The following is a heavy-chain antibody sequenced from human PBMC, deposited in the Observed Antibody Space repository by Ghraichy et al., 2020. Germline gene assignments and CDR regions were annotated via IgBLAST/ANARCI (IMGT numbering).Heavy chain of an antibody. V-gene: IGHV3-11*01. CDR2: ISSGGSTI. D-gene: IGHD6-19*01. J-gene: IGHJ4*02. Sequence: GGSLRLSCAASGFTFSDYYMSWIRQAPGKWLEWVSYISSGGSTIYYADSVKGRFTISRDNAKNSLYLQMNSLRAEDTAVYYCARDFIAVAGTFDYWGQGTLVTVSS. CDR3: ARDFIAVAGTFDY. CDR1: GFTFSDYY.